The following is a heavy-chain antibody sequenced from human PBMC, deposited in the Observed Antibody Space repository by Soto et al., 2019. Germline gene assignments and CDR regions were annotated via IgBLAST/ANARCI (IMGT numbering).Heavy chain of an antibody. Sequence: PGGSLRLSCAASGFTFSSYGMHWVRQAPGKGLEWVAVIWYDGSNKYYADSVKGRFTISRDNSKNTLYLQMNSLRAEDTAVYYCARGLNTYDSSAPPLFWGQGTLVTVSS. V-gene: IGHV3-33*01. CDR2: IWYDGSNK. D-gene: IGHD3-22*01. CDR3: ARGLNTYDSSAPPLF. J-gene: IGHJ4*02. CDR1: GFTFSSYG.